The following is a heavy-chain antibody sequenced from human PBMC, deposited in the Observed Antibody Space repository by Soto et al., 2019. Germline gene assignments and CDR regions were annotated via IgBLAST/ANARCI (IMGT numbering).Heavy chain of an antibody. CDR1: GGSISSGGYY. CDR2: IYYSGST. V-gene: IGHV4-31*03. D-gene: IGHD4-17*01. J-gene: IGHJ4*02. CDR3: ARGGGDYGEYTSDY. Sequence: LSETLSLTCTVSGGSISSGGYYWSWIRQHPGKGLEWIGYIYYSGSTYYNPSLKSRVTISVDTSKNQFSLKLSSVTAADTAVYYCARGGGDYGEYTSDYWGQGTLGNVS.